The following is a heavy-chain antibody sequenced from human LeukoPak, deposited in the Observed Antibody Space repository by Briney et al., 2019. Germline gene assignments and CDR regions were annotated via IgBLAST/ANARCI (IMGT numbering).Heavy chain of an antibody. D-gene: IGHD6-13*01. CDR1: GFTFSSYA. V-gene: IGHV3-23*01. Sequence: PGGSLRLSCAASGFTFSSYAMTWVRQAPGKGLEWVSLISGSGGSAYYADSVKGRFTISRDNSKNTLYLQMNSLRAEDTAVYYCARGIAAAANEDRFDPWGQGTLVTVSS. CDR3: ARGIAAAANEDRFDP. CDR2: ISGSGGSA. J-gene: IGHJ5*02.